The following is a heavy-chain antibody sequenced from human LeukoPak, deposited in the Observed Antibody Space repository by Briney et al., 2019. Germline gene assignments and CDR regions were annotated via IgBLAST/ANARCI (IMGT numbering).Heavy chain of an antibody. CDR3: AKDIRYNYDFWSGYSTDAFDI. D-gene: IGHD3-3*01. CDR2: ISGSGGST. CDR1: GFTFSSYA. V-gene: IGHV3-23*01. Sequence: TGGSLRLSCAASGFTFSSYAMSWVRQAPGKGLEWVSAISGSGGSTYNADSVKGRFTISRDNSKNTLYLQMNSLRAEDTAVYHCAKDIRYNYDFWSGYSTDAFDIWGQGTMVTVSS. J-gene: IGHJ3*02.